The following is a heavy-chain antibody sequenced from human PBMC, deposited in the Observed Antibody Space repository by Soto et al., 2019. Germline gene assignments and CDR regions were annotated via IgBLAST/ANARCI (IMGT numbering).Heavy chain of an antibody. Sequence: EVQLVESGGGLVQPGGSLRLSCVASGFTFSNYWMSWVRQAPGKGLEWVGTIKLDGTEKKYVDSVKGRFSISRDNAENLVYLQMNSLRAEDTAVYYCASDSVYGSVNSVNHYLDYLGQGTLVTFSS. CDR1: GFTFSNYW. CDR2: IKLDGTEK. D-gene: IGHD3-10*01. CDR3: ASDSVYGSVNSVNHYLDY. V-gene: IGHV3-7*03. J-gene: IGHJ4*02.